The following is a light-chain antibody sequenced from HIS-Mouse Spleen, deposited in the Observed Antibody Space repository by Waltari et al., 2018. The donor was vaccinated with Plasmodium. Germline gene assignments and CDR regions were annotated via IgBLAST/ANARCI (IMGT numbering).Light chain of an antibody. CDR2: GAS. J-gene: IGKJ3*01. CDR3: QQYGSSPRVFT. CDR1: QSVSSSY. Sequence: EIVLTQSPGTLSLSPGERATLHCRASQSVSSSYLAWYQQKPGQAPRPLIYGASSRATGIPDRFSGSGSGIDFTLTISRLEPEDFAVYYCQQYGSSPRVFTFGPGTKVDIK. V-gene: IGKV3-20*01.